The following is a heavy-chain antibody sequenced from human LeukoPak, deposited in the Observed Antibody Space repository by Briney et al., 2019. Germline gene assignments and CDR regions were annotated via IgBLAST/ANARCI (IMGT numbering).Heavy chain of an antibody. Sequence: SETLSLTCTVSGGSISSSSYYWSWIRQPPGKGLEWIGEINHSGSSNYNPSLKSRVTISVDTSKNQFSLKLSSVTAADTAVYYCARENGDYDYWGQGTLVTVSS. J-gene: IGHJ4*02. V-gene: IGHV4-39*07. D-gene: IGHD4-17*01. CDR3: ARENGDYDY. CDR2: INHSGSS. CDR1: GGSISSSSYY.